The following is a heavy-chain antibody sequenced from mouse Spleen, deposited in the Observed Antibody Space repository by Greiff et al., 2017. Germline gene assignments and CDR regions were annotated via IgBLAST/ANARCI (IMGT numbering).Heavy chain of an antibody. CDR1: GFTFSSFG. V-gene: IGHV5-17*02. D-gene: IGHD1-1*01. CDR2: ISSGSSTI. Sequence: EVQLVESGGGLVQPGGSRKLSCAASGFTFSSFGMHWVRQAPEKGLEWVAYISSGSSTIYYADTVKGRFTISRDNPKNTLFLQMTSLRSEDTAMYYCARSGLRDYFDYWGQGTTLTVSS. J-gene: IGHJ2*01. CDR3: ARSGLRDYFDY.